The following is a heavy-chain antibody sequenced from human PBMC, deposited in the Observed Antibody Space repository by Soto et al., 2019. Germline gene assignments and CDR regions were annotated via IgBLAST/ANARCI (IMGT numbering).Heavy chain of an antibody. CDR1: GGTFSSYT. V-gene: IGHV1-69*02. Sequence: VASVKVSCKASGGTFSSYTISWVRQAPGQGLEWMGRIIPILGIANYAQKFQGRVTITADKSTSTAYMELSSLRSEDTAVYYCAGDHHGIAGAGLPPMPAFDMGGKGKMLT. CDR3: AGDHHGIAGAGLPPMPAFDM. D-gene: IGHD5-18*01. CDR2: IIPILGIA. J-gene: IGHJ3*02.